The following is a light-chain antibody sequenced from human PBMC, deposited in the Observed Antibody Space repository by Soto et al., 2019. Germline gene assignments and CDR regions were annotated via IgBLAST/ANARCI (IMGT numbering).Light chain of an antibody. CDR2: DAS. V-gene: IGKV3-11*01. CDR1: QSVSSY. J-gene: IGKJ5*01. Sequence: EIVLTQSPATLSLSPGERATLSCRASQSVSSYLAWYQQKPGQAPRLLISDASNRATGIPARFSGSGSGTDFTLTISSLEPEDFAVYYCQQRSNWPPLDFGQGTRLEIK. CDR3: QQRSNWPPLD.